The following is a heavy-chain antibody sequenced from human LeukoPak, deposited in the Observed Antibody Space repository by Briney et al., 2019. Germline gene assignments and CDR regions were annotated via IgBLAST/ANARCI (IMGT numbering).Heavy chain of an antibody. CDR3: ARVFRYYYDRSGYYGMDV. CDR2: IWYDGSNK. D-gene: IGHD3-22*01. Sequence: GGSLRLSCAASGFTFSSYGMHWVRQAPGKGLEWVAVIWYDGSNKYYADSVKGRFTISRDNSKNTLYLLMNSLRAEDTAVYYCARVFRYYYDRSGYYGMDVWRQGTTVTVS. V-gene: IGHV3-33*01. J-gene: IGHJ6*02. CDR1: GFTFSSYG.